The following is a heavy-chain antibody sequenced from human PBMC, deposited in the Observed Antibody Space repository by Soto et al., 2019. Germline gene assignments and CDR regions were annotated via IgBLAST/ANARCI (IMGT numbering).Heavy chain of an antibody. D-gene: IGHD3-22*01. CDR2: ISGSGGST. Sequence: GGSLRLSCAASGFTFSSYAMSWVRQAPGKGLEWVSAISGSGGSTYYADSVKGRFTISRDNSKNTLYLQMNSLRAEDSGVYYCSKVVTMIVVFIDAFDIWGQGTMVTVSS. V-gene: IGHV3-23*01. CDR3: SKVVTMIVVFIDAFDI. J-gene: IGHJ3*02. CDR1: GFTFSSYA.